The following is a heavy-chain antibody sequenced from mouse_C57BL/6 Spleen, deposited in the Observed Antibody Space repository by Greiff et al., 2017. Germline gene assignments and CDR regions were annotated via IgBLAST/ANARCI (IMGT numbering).Heavy chain of an antibody. V-gene: IGHV14-4*01. Sequence: EVQLQQSGAELVRPGASVKLSCTASGFNIKDDYMHWVKQRPEQGLEWIGWIDPENGDTEYASKFQGKATITADTSSNTAYLQLSSLTSEDTAVYYCATGYDGYCHWYGDVWGRGTAGTVTA. CDR2: IDPENGDT. J-gene: IGHJ1*03. D-gene: IGHD2-3*01. CDR3: ATGYDGYCHWYGDV. CDR1: GFNIKDDY.